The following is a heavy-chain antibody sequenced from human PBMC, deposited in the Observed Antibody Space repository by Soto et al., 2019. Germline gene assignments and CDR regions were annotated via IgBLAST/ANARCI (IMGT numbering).Heavy chain of an antibody. Sequence: EVQLLEAGGGLVQRGGSQRLSCAASGFTFTSYVMSWVRQAPGKGLEWVAGISGGGSTAFYADSVKGRFTISRDNAKNTVVLLMDSLRAEDTAIYYCAKDSNKYSSSLRGRYFDYWGQGTLVTVSS. CDR1: GFTFTSYV. CDR2: ISGGGSTA. D-gene: IGHD3-22*01. J-gene: IGHJ4*02. CDR3: AKDSNKYSSSLRGRYFDY. V-gene: IGHV3-23*01.